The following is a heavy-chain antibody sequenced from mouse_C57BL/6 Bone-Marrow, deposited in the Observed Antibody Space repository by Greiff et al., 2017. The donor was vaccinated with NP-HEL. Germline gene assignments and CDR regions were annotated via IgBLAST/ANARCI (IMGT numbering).Heavy chain of an antibody. CDR1: GFTFSDYG. CDR3: ARTTGLGPFDY. Sequence: EVKLVASGGGLVKPGGSLKLSCAASGFTFSDYGMHWVRQAPEKGLEWVAYISSGSSTIYYADTVTGRFTFSTDNAKNTLFLPMTSLRSEDTAMYYCARTTGLGPFDYWGQGTTLTVSS. J-gene: IGHJ2*01. V-gene: IGHV5-17*01. D-gene: IGHD4-1*01. CDR2: ISSGSSTI.